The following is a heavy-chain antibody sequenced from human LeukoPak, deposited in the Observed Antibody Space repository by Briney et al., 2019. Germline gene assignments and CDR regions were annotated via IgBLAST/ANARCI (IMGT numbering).Heavy chain of an antibody. CDR3: ARGAYTSGFWFDP. CDR1: GGSFSTYY. Sequence: SETLSLTCTVSGGSFSTYYWSWIGQPAGKGLEGIGRISISGSTDYNPSLKSRVTVSVDTSKNQFSLTLSSVTAADTAVYYCARGAYTSGFWFDPWGQGTLVTVSS. V-gene: IGHV4-4*07. CDR2: ISISGST. D-gene: IGHD3-16*01. J-gene: IGHJ5*02.